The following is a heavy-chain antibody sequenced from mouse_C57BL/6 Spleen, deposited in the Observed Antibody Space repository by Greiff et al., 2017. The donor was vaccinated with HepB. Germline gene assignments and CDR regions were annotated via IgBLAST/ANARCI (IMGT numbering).Heavy chain of an antibody. D-gene: IGHD3-2*02. V-gene: IGHV3-6*01. Sequence: DVQLQESGPGLVKPSQSLSLTCSVTGYSITSGYYWNWIRQFPGNKLEWMGYISYDGSNNYNPSLKNRISITRDTSKNQFFLKLNSVTTEDTATYYCARDSSNFDYWGQGTTLTVSS. J-gene: IGHJ2*01. CDR3: ARDSSNFDY. CDR2: ISYDGSN. CDR1: GYSITSGYY.